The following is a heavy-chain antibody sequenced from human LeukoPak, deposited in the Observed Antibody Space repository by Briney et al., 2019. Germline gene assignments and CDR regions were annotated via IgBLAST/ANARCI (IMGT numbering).Heavy chain of an antibody. CDR3: AKDSRGVFVAGDYYYYYMDV. D-gene: IGHD3-10*01. CDR1: GFTFSSYG. V-gene: IGHV3-30*02. Sequence: GGSLRLSCAASGFTFSSYGLHRVRQAPGKGLEWVTFIPYDGSNKYYADSVKGRFTISRDNSKNTLYLQMNSLRAEDTAVYYCAKDSRGVFVAGDYYYYYMDVWGKGTTVTVSS. J-gene: IGHJ6*03. CDR2: IPYDGSNK.